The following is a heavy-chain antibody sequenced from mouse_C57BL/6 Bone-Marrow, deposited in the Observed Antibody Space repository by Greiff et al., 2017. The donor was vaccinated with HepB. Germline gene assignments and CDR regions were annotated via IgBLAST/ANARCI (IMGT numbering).Heavy chain of an antibody. CDR2: ISGGGGNT. D-gene: IGHD1-1*01. Sequence: EVMLVESGGGLVKPGGSLKLSCAASGFTFSSYTMSWVRQTPEKRLEWVATISGGGGNTYYPDSVKGRFTISRDNAKNTLYLQMSSLRSEDTALYYCARHDYYGSSLDYWGQGTTLTVSS. J-gene: IGHJ2*01. CDR3: ARHDYYGSSLDY. V-gene: IGHV5-9*01. CDR1: GFTFSSYT.